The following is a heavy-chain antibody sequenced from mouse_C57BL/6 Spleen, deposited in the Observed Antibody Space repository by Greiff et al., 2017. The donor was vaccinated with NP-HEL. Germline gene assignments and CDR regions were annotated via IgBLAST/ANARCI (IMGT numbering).Heavy chain of an antibody. J-gene: IGHJ3*01. Sequence: EVQLVESGPGMVKPSQSLSLTCTVTGYSITSGYDWHWIRHFPGNKLEWMGYISYSGSTNYNPSLKSRISITHDTSKNHFFLKLNSVTTEDTATYYCARDDGGKGWFAYWGQGTLVTVSA. V-gene: IGHV3-1*01. CDR3: ARDDGGKGWFAY. CDR2: ISYSGST. CDR1: GYSITSGYD. D-gene: IGHD2-1*01.